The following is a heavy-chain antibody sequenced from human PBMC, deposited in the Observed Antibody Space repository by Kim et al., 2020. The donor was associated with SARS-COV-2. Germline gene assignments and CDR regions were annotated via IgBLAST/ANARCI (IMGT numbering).Heavy chain of an antibody. CDR2: IDLSDSYT. V-gene: IGHV5-10-1*01. D-gene: IGHD4-17*01. Sequence: GESLKISCKGPGYSFTSYWISWVRQMPGKGLEWMGRIDLSDSYTNYSLSFQGHVTISADKSISTAYLQWSSLKASDTAMYYCSRHLTSLDYGDYLRNDYWGQGTRVTVSS. CDR3: SRHLTSLDYGDYLRNDY. J-gene: IGHJ4*02. CDR1: GYSFTSYW.